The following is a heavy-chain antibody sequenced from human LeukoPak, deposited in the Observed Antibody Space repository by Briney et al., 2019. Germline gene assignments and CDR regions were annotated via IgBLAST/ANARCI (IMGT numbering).Heavy chain of an antibody. Sequence: SETLSLTCAVYGGSFSGYYWSWIRQPPGKGLEWIGEINHSGSTNYNPSLKSRVTISVDTSKNQFSLKLSSVTAADTAVYYCAGGVVVVAATYLYWGQGTLVTVSS. J-gene: IGHJ4*02. V-gene: IGHV4-34*01. CDR2: INHSGST. CDR1: GGSFSGYY. CDR3: AGGVVVVAATYLY. D-gene: IGHD2-15*01.